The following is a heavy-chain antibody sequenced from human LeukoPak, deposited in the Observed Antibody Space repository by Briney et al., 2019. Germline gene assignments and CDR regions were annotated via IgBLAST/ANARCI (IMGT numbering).Heavy chain of an antibody. J-gene: IGHJ6*03. V-gene: IGHV3-11*01. CDR1: GFTFSDYY. CDR3: ARANYDFWSNYYYYMDV. CDR2: ISSSGSTI. D-gene: IGHD3-3*01. Sequence: GGSLRLSCAASGFTFSDYYMSWIRQAPGKGLEWVSYISSSGSTIYYADSVKGRFTISRDNAKNSLYLQMNSLRAEDTAVYYCARANYDFWSNYYYYMDVWGKGTTVTVPS.